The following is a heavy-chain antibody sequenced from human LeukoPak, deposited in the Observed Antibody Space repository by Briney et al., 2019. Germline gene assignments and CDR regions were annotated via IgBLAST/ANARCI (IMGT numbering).Heavy chain of an antibody. CDR2: VWYDGNNK. CDR3: ARGSEAAAGAFDY. V-gene: IGHV3-33*01. J-gene: IGHJ4*02. CDR1: GFTFRSYG. D-gene: IGHD6-13*01. Sequence: GGSLRLSCAASGFTFRSYGMHWVRQAPGKGLEWVAIVWYDGNNKYYADSVKGRFTVSRDNSKDTVSLQLNSLRAEDTAVYYCARGSEAAAGAFDYWGQGALVTVSS.